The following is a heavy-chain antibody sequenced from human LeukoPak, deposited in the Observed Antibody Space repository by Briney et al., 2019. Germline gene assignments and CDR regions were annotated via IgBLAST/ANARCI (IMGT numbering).Heavy chain of an antibody. CDR1: GFTFSSYW. J-gene: IGHJ4*02. CDR3: ARDESLVGAKTGTNYFDY. D-gene: IGHD1-26*01. CDR2: IKQDGSEK. Sequence: GGSLRLSCAASGFTFSSYWMSWVRQAPGKGLEWMANIKQDGSEKYYVDSVKGRFTISRDNAKNSLYLQMNGLRAEDTAVYYCARDESLVGAKTGTNYFDYWGQGTLVTVSS. V-gene: IGHV3-7*01.